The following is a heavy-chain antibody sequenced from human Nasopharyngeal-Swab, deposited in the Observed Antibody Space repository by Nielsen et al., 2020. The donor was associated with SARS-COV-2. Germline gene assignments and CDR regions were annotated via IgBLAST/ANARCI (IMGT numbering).Heavy chain of an antibody. CDR2: IKQDGSEK. J-gene: IGHJ6*02. V-gene: IGHV3-7*01. D-gene: IGHD3-3*01. Sequence: LSLTCAASGFTFSSYWMSWVRQAPGKGLEWVANIKQDGSEKYYVDSVKGRFTISRDNAKNSLYLQMNSLRAEDTAVYYCARDKGTIFGVVTSSYYYGMDVWGQGTTVTVSS. CDR3: ARDKGTIFGVVTSSYYYGMDV. CDR1: GFTFSSYW.